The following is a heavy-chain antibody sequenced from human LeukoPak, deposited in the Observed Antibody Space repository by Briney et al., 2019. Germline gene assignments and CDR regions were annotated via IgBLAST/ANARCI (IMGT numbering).Heavy chain of an antibody. CDR1: GSTFSSYG. J-gene: IGHJ6*02. CDR2: IWYDGSNK. CDR3: ARDRAHCSGGSCYSLYYYGMDV. Sequence: GGSLRLSCAASGSTFSSYGMHWVRQAPGKGLEWVAVIWYDGSNKYYADSVKGRFTISRDNSKNTLYLQMNSLRAEDTAVYYCARDRAHCSGGSCYSLYYYGMDVWGQGTTVTVSS. D-gene: IGHD2-15*01. V-gene: IGHV3-33*01.